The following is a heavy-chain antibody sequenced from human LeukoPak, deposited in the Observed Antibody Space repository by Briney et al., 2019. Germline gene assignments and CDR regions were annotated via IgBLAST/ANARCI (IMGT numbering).Heavy chain of an antibody. V-gene: IGHV1-2*02. J-gene: IGHJ4*02. Sequence: GASVKVSCKASGYTFTGYYMHWVRKAPGQGLEWMGWINPNSGGTNYAQKFQGRVTMTRDTSISTAYMELSRLRSDDTAVYYCAIYGGYSSSWYVHGYWGQGTLVTVSS. D-gene: IGHD6-13*01. CDR3: AIYGGYSSSWYVHGY. CDR1: GYTFTGYY. CDR2: INPNSGGT.